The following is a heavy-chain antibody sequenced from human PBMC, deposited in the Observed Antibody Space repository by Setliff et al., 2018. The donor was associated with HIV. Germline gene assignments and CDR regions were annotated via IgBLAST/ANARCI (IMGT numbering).Heavy chain of an antibody. CDR2: IHPGDFVT. D-gene: IGHD1-26*01. J-gene: IGHJ4*02. V-gene: IGHV5-51*01. CDR1: GYTFTNYW. CDR3: TRRRRAPGIEDLEAY. Sequence: PGESLKISCKASGYTFTNYWIGWVRQMPGQGLEWIGVIHPGDFVTRYGPSFQGQVFISADRSITTAYLQWDSLKASDTAMYYCTRRRRAPGIEDLEAYWGQGTLVTVSS.